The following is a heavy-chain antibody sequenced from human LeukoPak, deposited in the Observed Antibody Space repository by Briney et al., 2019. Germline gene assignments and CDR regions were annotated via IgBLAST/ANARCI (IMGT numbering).Heavy chain of an antibody. CDR3: GRDALVGYFSYYYMDV. D-gene: IGHD2-15*01. Sequence: SETLSLTCTVSGGSISSHYWTWIRQSPVKGLEWIGVISNSGSTSYNPSLKSRVTISIDTSKNQFSLKLSSVTAADTAVYYCGRDALVGYFSYYYMDVWGKGTTVTVSS. CDR1: GGSISSHY. CDR2: ISNSGST. J-gene: IGHJ6*03. V-gene: IGHV4-59*11.